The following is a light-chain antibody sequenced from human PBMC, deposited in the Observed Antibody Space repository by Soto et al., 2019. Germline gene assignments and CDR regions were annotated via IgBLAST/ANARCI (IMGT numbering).Light chain of an antibody. CDR1: QSVSSY. CDR3: QQRSNCPLT. V-gene: IGKV3-11*01. Sequence: EIVLTQSPATLSLSPGERATLSCRASQSVSSYLAWYQQKPGQAPRLLIYDASNRATGIPARFSGRGSGTDFTLTISSLEPEDFAVYYCQQRSNCPLTFGGGTKVEIK. CDR2: DAS. J-gene: IGKJ4*01.